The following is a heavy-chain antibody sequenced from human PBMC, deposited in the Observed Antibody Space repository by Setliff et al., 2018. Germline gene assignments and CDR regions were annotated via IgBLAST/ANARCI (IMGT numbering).Heavy chain of an antibody. J-gene: IGHJ3*02. D-gene: IGHD6-19*01. CDR3: IRDTSGRDAFDI. CDR1: GFTFSSYG. CDR2: IWYDGSNK. Sequence: GGSLRLSCAASGFTFSSYGMHWVRQAPGKGLEWVAVIWYDGSNKYYADSVKGRFTISRDNSKNTLYLQMNSLRAEDTAVYYCIRDTSGRDAFDIWGQGTMVTVSS. V-gene: IGHV3-33*01.